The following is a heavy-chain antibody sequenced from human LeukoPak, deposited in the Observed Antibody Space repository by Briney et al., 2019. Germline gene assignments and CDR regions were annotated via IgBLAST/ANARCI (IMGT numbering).Heavy chain of an antibody. CDR3: TKDTHDY. CDR2: MKGDGSGK. V-gene: IGHV3-7*04. J-gene: IGHJ4*02. Sequence: VRSQRLSCEAPGFTFSGSRITWVRQAPGKGQEWVATMKGDGSGKFYVDSVRGRFAISRDDAKSSLFLQMDSLRSEDTAVYYCTKDTHDYWGQGTLVTVSS. CDR1: GFTFSGSR.